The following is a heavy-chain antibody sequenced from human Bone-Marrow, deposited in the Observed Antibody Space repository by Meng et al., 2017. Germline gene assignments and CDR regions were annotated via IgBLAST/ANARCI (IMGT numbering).Heavy chain of an antibody. CDR3: TRATAVSFDI. V-gene: IGHV3-74*01. CDR2: INPDGSST. Sequence: GGSLRLSCAASGVTFSRYDMEWVRQAPGKGLEWVSRINPDGSSTSHADSVRGRFTISRDNARNTLDLQMNSLRVEDTAVYFCTRATAVSFDIWGQGTMVTVSS. D-gene: IGHD1-14*01. CDR1: GVTFSRYD. J-gene: IGHJ3*02.